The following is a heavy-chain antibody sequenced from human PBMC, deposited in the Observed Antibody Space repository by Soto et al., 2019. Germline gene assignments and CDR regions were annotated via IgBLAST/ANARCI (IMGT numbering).Heavy chain of an antibody. V-gene: IGHV3-9*01. CDR2: ISWNSDTR. D-gene: IGHD4-17*01. CDR3: VKDIETTVLVPNWYFDL. CDR1: GFTFEDYA. J-gene: IGHJ2*01. Sequence: SLRLSCAASGFTFEDYAMHWVRQPPGKGLEWVSGISWNSDTRGYADSVKGRFTISRDNAKNSLYLQMNSLRAEDTALYYCVKDIETTVLVPNWYFDLWGRGTLVTVSS.